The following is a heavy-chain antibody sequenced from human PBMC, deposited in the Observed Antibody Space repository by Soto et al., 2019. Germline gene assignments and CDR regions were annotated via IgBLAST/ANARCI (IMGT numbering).Heavy chain of an antibody. D-gene: IGHD3-10*01. CDR2: ISYDGSNK. V-gene: IGHV3-30-3*01. J-gene: IGHJ6*02. CDR3: ANAGSYYYYGMDV. Sequence: PGGSLRLSCAASGFTFSSYAMHWVRQAPGKGLEWVAVISYDGSNKYYADSVKGRFTISRDNSKNTLYLQMNSLRAEDTAVYYCANAGSYYYYGMDVWGQGTTVTVSS. CDR1: GFTFSSYA.